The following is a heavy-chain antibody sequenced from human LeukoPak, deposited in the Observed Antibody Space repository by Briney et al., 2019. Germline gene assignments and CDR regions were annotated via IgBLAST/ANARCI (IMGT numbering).Heavy chain of an antibody. J-gene: IGHJ3*02. V-gene: IGHV4-59*08. CDR1: GGSISSYY. CDR3: ARPNGSYSYAFDI. Sequence: SETLSLTCTVSGGSISSYYWSWIRQPPGKGLEWIGYIYYSGSTNYNPSLKSRVTISVDTSKNQFSLKLSSVTAADTAVYYCARPNGSYSYAFDIWGQGTMVTVSS. D-gene: IGHD1-26*01. CDR2: IYYSGST.